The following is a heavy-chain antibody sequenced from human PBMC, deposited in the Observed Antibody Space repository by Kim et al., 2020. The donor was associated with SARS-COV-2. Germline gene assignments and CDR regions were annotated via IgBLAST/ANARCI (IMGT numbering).Heavy chain of an antibody. V-gene: IGHV3-7*01. Sequence: GTDNHYVDSVKSRFTISRDHAKNSLYLQMNSLRAEDTAVYYCARWTSTSYYWGQGTLVTVSS. D-gene: IGHD2-2*01. J-gene: IGHJ4*02. CDR3: ARWTSTSYY. CDR2: GTDN.